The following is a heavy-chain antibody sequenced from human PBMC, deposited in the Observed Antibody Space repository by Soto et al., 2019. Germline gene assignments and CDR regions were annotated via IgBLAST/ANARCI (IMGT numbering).Heavy chain of an antibody. Sequence: WGSLRLSCVASGFTFSSYWMSWVRQAPGKGLEWVANIKQDGSEKYYVDSVKGRFTISRDNAKNSLYLQMNSLRAEDTAVYYCARDGAPRVVVPAAMWYYYGMDVWGQGTTVTVSS. CDR1: GFTFSSYW. J-gene: IGHJ6*02. CDR3: ARDGAPRVVVPAAMWYYYGMDV. V-gene: IGHV3-7*03. D-gene: IGHD2-2*01. CDR2: IKQDGSEK.